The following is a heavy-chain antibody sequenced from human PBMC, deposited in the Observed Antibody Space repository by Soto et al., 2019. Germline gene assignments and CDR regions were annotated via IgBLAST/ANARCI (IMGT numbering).Heavy chain of an antibody. CDR1: GFSLSTSGVG. Sequence: QITLKESGPTLVRPTQTLTLTCAFSGFSLSTSGVGVGWIRQPPGKALEWLAVIYWDDSKHYSPSLRSRLTITNDTSKNHVVLTMTNMDPMDTGTYYFAHKGPEDWPLDYWGQGTLVTVSS. J-gene: IGHJ4*02. CDR3: AHKGPEDWPLDY. V-gene: IGHV2-5*02. CDR2: IYWDDSK. D-gene: IGHD3-9*01.